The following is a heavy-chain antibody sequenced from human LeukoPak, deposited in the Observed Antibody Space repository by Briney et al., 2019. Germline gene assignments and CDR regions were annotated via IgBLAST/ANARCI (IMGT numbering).Heavy chain of an antibody. CDR1: GLTFSSYG. CDR2: IWYDGSNK. J-gene: IGHJ3*02. D-gene: IGHD6-13*01. CDR3: ARDLYSSGWYGAFDI. V-gene: IGHV3-33*01. Sequence: GGSLRLSCAVSGLTFSSYGMHWVRQAPGKGLEWVAVIWYDGSNKYYADSVKGRFTISRDNSKNTLYLQMNSLRAEDTAVYYCARDLYSSGWYGAFDIWGQGTMVTVSS.